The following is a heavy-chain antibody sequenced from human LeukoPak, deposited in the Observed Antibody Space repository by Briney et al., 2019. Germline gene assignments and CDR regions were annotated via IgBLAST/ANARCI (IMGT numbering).Heavy chain of an antibody. CDR3: ARDLGTAMAT. V-gene: IGHV3-30*04. Sequence: GGSLRLSCAASGSTFSSYAMNWVRQAPGKGLEWVAVISYDGSNAYYADSVKGRFTISRDNSKNTLYLQMNSLRAEDTAVYHCARDLGTAMATWGQGTLVTVSS. J-gene: IGHJ5*02. CDR2: ISYDGSNA. D-gene: IGHD5-18*01. CDR1: GSTFSSYA.